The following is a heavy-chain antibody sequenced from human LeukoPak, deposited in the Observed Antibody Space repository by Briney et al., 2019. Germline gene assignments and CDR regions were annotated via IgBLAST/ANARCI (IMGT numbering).Heavy chain of an antibody. D-gene: IGHD3-10*01. V-gene: IGHV3-74*01. CDR3: AKGYYGSGTPYYGMDV. J-gene: IGHJ6*02. CDR1: GFTFSSYW. CDR2: INSDGSST. Sequence: GGSLRLSCAASGFTFSSYWMHWVRQAPGKGLVWVSRINSDGSSTSYADSVKGRFTISRDNSKNTLHLQMNSLRAEDTAVYYCAKGYYGSGTPYYGMDVWGQGTTVTVSS.